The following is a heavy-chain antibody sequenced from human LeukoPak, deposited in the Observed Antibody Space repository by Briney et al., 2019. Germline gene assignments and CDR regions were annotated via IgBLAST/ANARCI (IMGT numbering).Heavy chain of an antibody. CDR1: GFTFSSYA. CDR2: ISNSGGST. J-gene: IGHJ4*02. CDR3: AKGHVDTAMALFDY. D-gene: IGHD5-18*01. V-gene: IGHV3-23*01. Sequence: GGSLRLSCSASGFTFSSYALSWVRQAPGKGLQWVSAISNSGGSTYYADSVKGPFTISRDNSKNTLSLQMNSLRADDKALYYCAKGHVDTAMALFDYWGQGTLVTVSS.